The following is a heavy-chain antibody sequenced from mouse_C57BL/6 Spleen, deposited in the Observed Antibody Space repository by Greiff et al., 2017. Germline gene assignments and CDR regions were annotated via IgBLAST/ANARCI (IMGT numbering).Heavy chain of an antibody. CDR2: IHPNSGST. Sequence: VQLQQPGAELVKPGASVKLSCKASGYTFTSYWMHWVKQRPGQGLEWIGMIHPNSGSTNYNEKFKSKATLTVDKSSSTAYMQLSSLTSEDSAVYYCARGGYSNNWYFGVWGTGTTVTVSS. CDR3: ARGGYSNNWYFGV. CDR1: GYTFTSYW. J-gene: IGHJ1*03. V-gene: IGHV1-64*01. D-gene: IGHD2-5*01.